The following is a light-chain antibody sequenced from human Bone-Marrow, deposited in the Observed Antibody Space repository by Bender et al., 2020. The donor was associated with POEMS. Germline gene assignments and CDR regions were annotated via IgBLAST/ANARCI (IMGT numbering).Light chain of an antibody. CDR2: EVN. V-gene: IGLV2-14*02. Sequence: QSALTQPASVSGSPGQSITISCTGTSSDVGRYNLVSWYQQHPGKAPKLIIFEVNKRPSGVPDRFSGSKSGNTASLTVSGLQAEDEADYYCSSYTSSLTLVFGTGTKVTVL. J-gene: IGLJ1*01. CDR1: SSDVGRYNL. CDR3: SSYTSSLTLV.